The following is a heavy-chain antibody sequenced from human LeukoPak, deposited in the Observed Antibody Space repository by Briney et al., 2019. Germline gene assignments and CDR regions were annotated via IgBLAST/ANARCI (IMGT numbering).Heavy chain of an antibody. Sequence: PSETLSLTCAVYGGSFSGYYWAWIRQAPGKGLEWIGSIYYSGSTYYDPSLKSRVTISVDTSKNQFSLKLSSVTAADTGVYYCARHPRQTYYFYMDVWGKGTTVTISS. V-gene: IGHV4-34*01. CDR1: GGSFSGYY. CDR2: IYYSGST. D-gene: IGHD6-25*01. CDR3: ARHPRQTYYFYMDV. J-gene: IGHJ6*03.